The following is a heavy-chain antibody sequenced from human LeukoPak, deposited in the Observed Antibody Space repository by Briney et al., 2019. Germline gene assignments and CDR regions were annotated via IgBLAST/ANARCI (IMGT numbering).Heavy chain of an antibody. D-gene: IGHD1-26*01. CDR2: ISAYNGNT. J-gene: IGHJ2*01. CDR3: ARDLPIVGANYKYFDL. Sequence: GASVKVSCKASGYTFTSYGISWVRQAPGQGLEWMGLISAYNGNTNYAQKLQGRVTMTTDTSTSTAYMELRSLRSDDTAVYYCARDLPIVGANYKYFDLWGRGTLVTVSS. V-gene: IGHV1-18*01. CDR1: GYTFTSYG.